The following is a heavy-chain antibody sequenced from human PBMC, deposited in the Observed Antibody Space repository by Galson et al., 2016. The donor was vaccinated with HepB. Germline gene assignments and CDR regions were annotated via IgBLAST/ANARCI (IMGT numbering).Heavy chain of an antibody. CDR2: ITWNSGAI. CDR3: AKDRVSFYYYGMDV. CDR1: GFTFGDYA. Sequence: SLRLSCAASGFTFGDYAMHWVRQAPGKGLEWVSGITWNSGAIAYADSVKGRFTISRDNARNSLYLQMNNLRTEDTALYYCAKDRVSFYYYGMDVWGQGTTLTVSS. D-gene: IGHD2-8*01. J-gene: IGHJ6*02. V-gene: IGHV3-9*01.